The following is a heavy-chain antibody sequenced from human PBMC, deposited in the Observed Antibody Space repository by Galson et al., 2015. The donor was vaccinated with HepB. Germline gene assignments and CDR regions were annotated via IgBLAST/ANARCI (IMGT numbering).Heavy chain of an antibody. J-gene: IGHJ4*02. CDR3: VRRRTGELGRYFDS. V-gene: IGHV4-30-4*01. Sequence: TLSLTCPVSGGSVTSGDSYWGWIRQPPGNGLEWIAYITYSGRTFYGPSLKNRVIISIDMAKSQFSLKLTSVTAADAAVYYCVRRRTGELGRYFDSWGQGIPVTVSS. CDR2: ITYSGRT. CDR1: GGSVTSGDSY. D-gene: IGHD7-27*01.